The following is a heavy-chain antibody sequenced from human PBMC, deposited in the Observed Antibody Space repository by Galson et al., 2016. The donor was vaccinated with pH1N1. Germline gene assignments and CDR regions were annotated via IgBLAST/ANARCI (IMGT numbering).Heavy chain of an antibody. J-gene: IGHJ4*02. CDR1: GFTFSNYW. CDR3: ARSIGRRSAY. Sequence: SLRLSCAASGFTFSNYWMHWVRQVPGKGLEWVANIKEDGSETYYVDSVRGRFTISRDNDKHSLYLQMNSLLDEDTSLYYCARSIGRRSAYWGQGTLVTVSS. D-gene: IGHD1-1*01. CDR2: IKEDGSET. V-gene: IGHV3-7*01.